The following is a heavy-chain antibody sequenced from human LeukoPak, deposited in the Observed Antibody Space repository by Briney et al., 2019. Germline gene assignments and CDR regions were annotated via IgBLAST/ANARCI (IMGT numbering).Heavy chain of an antibody. CDR3: TRGDSSSWYLFDY. V-gene: IGHV1-46*01. D-gene: IGHD6-13*01. J-gene: IGHJ4*02. CDR1: GYTFSSYY. Sequence: ASVKVSCKASGYTFSSYYMHWVRQAPGQGLEWMGIINPSGDSTNYAQKFHGRVTTTRDTSTSTVYLDLSSLTSEDTAVYYCTRGDSSSWYLFDYWGQGTLVTVSS. CDR2: INPSGDST.